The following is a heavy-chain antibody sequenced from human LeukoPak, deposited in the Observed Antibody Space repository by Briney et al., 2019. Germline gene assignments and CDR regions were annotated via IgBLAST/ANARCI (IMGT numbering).Heavy chain of an antibody. J-gene: IGHJ4*02. D-gene: IGHD3-3*01. CDR2: ISSSSSYI. CDR3: ARDSSYDFWSGYYLDY. Sequence: ETLSLTCTVSGGSINSGSYYWSWIRQPPGKGLEWVSSISSSSSYIYYADSVKGRFTISRDNAKNSLYLQMNSLRAEDTAVYYCARDSSYDFWSGYYLDYWGQGTLVTVSS. V-gene: IGHV3-21*01. CDR1: GGSINSGSYY.